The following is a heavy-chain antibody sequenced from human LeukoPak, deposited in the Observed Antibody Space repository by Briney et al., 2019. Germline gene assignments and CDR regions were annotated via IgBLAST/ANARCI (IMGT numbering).Heavy chain of an antibody. CDR1: GGSFSGYY. Sequence: SETLSLTCAVYGGSFSGYYWSWIRQPPGKGLEWIGEINHSGSTNYNPSLKSRVTISVDTSKTQFSLKLSSVTAADTAVYYCARGRYYDYIWGSYRYTGRFDYWGQGTLVTVSS. D-gene: IGHD3-16*02. CDR3: ARGRYYDYIWGSYRYTGRFDY. CDR2: INHSGST. J-gene: IGHJ4*02. V-gene: IGHV4-34*01.